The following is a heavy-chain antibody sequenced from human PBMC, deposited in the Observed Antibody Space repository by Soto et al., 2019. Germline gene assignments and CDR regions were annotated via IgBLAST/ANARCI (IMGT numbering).Heavy chain of an antibody. CDR3: ARLHQHSSGYYLDRKDDAFDI. Sequence: QVQLVQSGAEVKKPGSSVKVSCKASGGTFSSYAISWVRQAPGQGLEWMGGIIPIFGTANYAQKFQGRVTITADESTSTAYMELSSLISEDTAVYYCARLHQHSSGYYLDRKDDAFDIWGQGTMVTVSS. CDR2: IIPIFGTA. J-gene: IGHJ3*02. V-gene: IGHV1-69*01. D-gene: IGHD3-22*01. CDR1: GGTFSSYA.